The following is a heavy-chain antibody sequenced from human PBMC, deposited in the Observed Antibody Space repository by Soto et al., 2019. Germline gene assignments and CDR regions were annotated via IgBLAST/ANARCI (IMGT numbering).Heavy chain of an antibody. J-gene: IGHJ3*02. CDR3: ARSPYADALDI. Sequence: QVQLQESGPGLVKPSDTLSLTCAVSGYSITNVNWWAWIRQPPGKGLEWIGYIFHSGTTNYNPSLKSRVTMSVDTSKNQFSLKVDSLTAEDTAVYYCARSPYADALDIWGQGTTVIVSS. CDR1: GYSITNVNW. V-gene: IGHV4-28*01. D-gene: IGHD2-2*01. CDR2: IFHSGTT.